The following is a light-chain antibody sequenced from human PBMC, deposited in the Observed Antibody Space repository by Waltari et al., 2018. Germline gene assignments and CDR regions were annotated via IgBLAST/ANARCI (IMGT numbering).Light chain of an antibody. J-gene: IGKJ1*01. CDR3: QQSYSTPWT. CDR2: GTS. V-gene: IGKV1-39*01. CDR1: QNIGSY. Sequence: DIQMTQSPSSLSASVGDRVTITCRASQNIGSYLINWYQQKPGKAPNLLIYGTSSLQSGAPSRFSGSGSGTDFTLTISSLQPEDFATYYCQQSYSTPWTFGQGTRVQIQ.